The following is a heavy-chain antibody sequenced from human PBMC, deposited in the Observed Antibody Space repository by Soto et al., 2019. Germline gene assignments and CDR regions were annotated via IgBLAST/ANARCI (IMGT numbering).Heavy chain of an antibody. Sequence: GGSLRLSCAASGFTFSSYWMSWVRQAPGKGLEWVANIKQDGSEKYYVDSVKGRFTISRDNAKNSLYLQMNSLRAEDAAVYYCARDLASNDILTSYYDAFDIWGQGTMVTVSS. V-gene: IGHV3-7*01. D-gene: IGHD3-9*01. CDR2: IKQDGSEK. CDR1: GFTFSSYW. J-gene: IGHJ3*02. CDR3: ARDLASNDILTSYYDAFDI.